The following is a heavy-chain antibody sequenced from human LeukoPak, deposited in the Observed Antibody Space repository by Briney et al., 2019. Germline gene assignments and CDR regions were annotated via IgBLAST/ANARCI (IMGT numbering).Heavy chain of an antibody. CDR1: GGTFSSYA. J-gene: IGHJ5*02. V-gene: IGHV1-69*05. D-gene: IGHD4-17*01. Sequence: SVKVSCKASGGTFSSYAISWVRQAPGQGLEWMGGIIPIFGTANYAQKFQGRVTITTDESTSTAYMELSSLRSEDTAVYYCARGFHDYVSWFDPWGQGTLVTVSS. CDR3: ARGFHDYVSWFDP. CDR2: IIPIFGTA.